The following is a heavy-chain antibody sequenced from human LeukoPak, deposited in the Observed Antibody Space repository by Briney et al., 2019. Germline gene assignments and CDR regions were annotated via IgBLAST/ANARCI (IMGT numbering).Heavy chain of an antibody. D-gene: IGHD3-10*01. CDR3: AREGSGSSLNWFDP. Sequence: GASVKVSCKASGGTFSSYAISWVRQAPGQGLEWMGGIIPIFGTANYAQKFQGRVTITTDESTSTAYMELSSLRSEDTAVYYCAREGSGSSLNWFDPWGQGTLVTVSS. J-gene: IGHJ5*02. V-gene: IGHV1-69*05. CDR1: GGTFSSYA. CDR2: IIPIFGTA.